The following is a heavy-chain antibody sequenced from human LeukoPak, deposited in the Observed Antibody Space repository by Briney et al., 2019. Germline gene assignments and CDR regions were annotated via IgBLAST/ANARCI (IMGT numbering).Heavy chain of an antibody. CDR2: INHRGNT. J-gene: IGHJ4*02. CDR1: GGSFRGNF. V-gene: IGHV4-34*01. Sequence: SETLSLTCAVYGGSFRGNFWSWVRQPPGKGLEWIGEINHRGNTNYNPSLKSRVTLSVDTSKNQFSLKLKSVTAADTAVCYCARVPESVGINYFDSWGQGTQVTVSS. D-gene: IGHD1-26*01. CDR3: ARVPESVGINYFDS.